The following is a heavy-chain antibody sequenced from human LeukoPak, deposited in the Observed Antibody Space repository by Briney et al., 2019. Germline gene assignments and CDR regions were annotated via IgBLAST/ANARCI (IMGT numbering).Heavy chain of an antibody. J-gene: IGHJ4*02. CDR1: GFTFSSYW. Sequence: GGSLRLSGAASGFTFSSYWMHWVRQAPGKGLVWVSRINSGGSTYYADSVKGRFTISRDNSKNTLYLQMNSLRAEDTAVYYCANNNQLHFGSWGQGTLVTVS. V-gene: IGHV3-74*01. D-gene: IGHD1/OR15-1a*01. CDR2: INSGGST. CDR3: ANNNQLHFGS.